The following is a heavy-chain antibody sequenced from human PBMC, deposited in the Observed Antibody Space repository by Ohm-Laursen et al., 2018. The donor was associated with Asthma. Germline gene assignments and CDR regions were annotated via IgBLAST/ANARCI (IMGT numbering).Heavy chain of an antibody. J-gene: IGHJ4*02. CDR3: ARDVVDRFDF. CDR1: GYSVTSYA. Sequence: GASVKVSCKASGYSVTSYAFSWVRQAPGQRPEWMGWIYIGNTNYAPNFRDRITVTTDTSTNTAYMELRSLTSDDTAVYYCARDVVDRFDFWGQGSLVIVSS. D-gene: IGHD2-21*01. CDR2: IYIGNT. V-gene: IGHV1-18*04.